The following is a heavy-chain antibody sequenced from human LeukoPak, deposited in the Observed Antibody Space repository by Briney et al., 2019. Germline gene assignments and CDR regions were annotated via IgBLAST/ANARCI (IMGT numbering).Heavy chain of an antibody. CDR3: ARRGTVAGVMCN. CDR2: INHSGST. CDR1: GGSFSGYY. V-gene: IGHV4-34*01. J-gene: IGHJ4*02. D-gene: IGHD6-19*01. Sequence: PSETLSLTCAVYGGSFSGYYWSWIRQPPGKGLEWIGEINHSGSTNYNPSLKSRVTISVDTSKNQFSLKLSSVTAADTAVYYCARRGTVAGVMCNWGQGTLVTVSS.